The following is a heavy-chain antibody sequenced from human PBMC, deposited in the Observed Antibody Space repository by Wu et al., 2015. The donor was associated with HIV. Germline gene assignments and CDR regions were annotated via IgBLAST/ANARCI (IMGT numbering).Heavy chain of an antibody. D-gene: IGHD3-22*01. CDR1: GDTFRSYA. CDR2: IIPIFGTA. CDR3: AREYYYDSSGYYYVLDH. J-gene: IGHJ4*02. Sequence: QVQLVQSGAEVKKPGSSVKVSCRTFGDTFRSYAISWVRQAPGQGLEWMGRIIPIFGTANYAQKFQGRVTITADESTTTAYMELSSLRSEDTAVYYCAREYYYDSSGYYYVLDHWGPGNAGHRL. V-gene: IGHV1-69*13.